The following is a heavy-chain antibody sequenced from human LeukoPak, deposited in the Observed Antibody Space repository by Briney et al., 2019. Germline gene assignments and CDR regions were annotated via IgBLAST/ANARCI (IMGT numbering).Heavy chain of an antibody. CDR1: GGAIRSHY. D-gene: IGHD1/OR15-1a*01. V-gene: IGHV4-4*07. CDR2: IYSSGYT. Sequence: TSETLSLTCTVSGGAIRSHYWNWIRQPAGKGLEWIGRIYSSGYTNDNPFLKSRITMSVDMSKNQFSLRLNSVTAADTAVYYCARGEHSDDSWGQGMLVTVSS. J-gene: IGHJ4*02. CDR3: ARGEHSDDS.